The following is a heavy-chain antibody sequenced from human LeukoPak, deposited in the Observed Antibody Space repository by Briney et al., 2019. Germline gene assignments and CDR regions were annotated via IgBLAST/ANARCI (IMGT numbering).Heavy chain of an antibody. CDR3: AKDPAPLRYFDWLSSSGLMDV. D-gene: IGHD3-9*01. CDR2: IRYDGSNK. J-gene: IGHJ6*03. V-gene: IGHV3-30*02. Sequence: TGGSLRLSCAASGFTFSSYGMHWVRQAPGKGLEWVAFIRYDGSNKYYADSVKGRFTISRDNSKNTLYLQMNSLRAEDTAVYYCAKDPAPLRYFDWLSSSGLMDVWGKGTTVTISS. CDR1: GFTFSSYG.